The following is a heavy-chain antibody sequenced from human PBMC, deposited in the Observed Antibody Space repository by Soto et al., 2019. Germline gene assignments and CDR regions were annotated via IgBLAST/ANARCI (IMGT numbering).Heavy chain of an antibody. CDR1: GGSFSGYY. Sequence: SETLSLTCAVYGGSFSGYYWSWIRQPPGEGLEWIGEINHSGSTNYNPSLKSRVTISVDTSKNQFSLKLSSVTAADTAVYYCARGNNYYDSSGYLDYWGQGTLVTVSS. CDR3: ARGNNYYDSSGYLDY. CDR2: INHSGST. V-gene: IGHV4-34*01. D-gene: IGHD3-22*01. J-gene: IGHJ4*02.